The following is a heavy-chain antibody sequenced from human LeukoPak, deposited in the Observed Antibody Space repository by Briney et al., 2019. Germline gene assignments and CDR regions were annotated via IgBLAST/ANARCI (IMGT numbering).Heavy chain of an antibody. CDR1: GYTFTGYY. Sequence: ASVKVSCKASGYTFTGYYMHWVRQAPGQGLEWMGWINPNSGGTNYAQKFQGWVTMTRDTSISTAHMELSRLRSDDTAVYYCARCLRSGDFVAHDAFDIWGQGTMVTVSS. V-gene: IGHV1-2*04. J-gene: IGHJ3*02. D-gene: IGHD2-15*01. CDR3: ARCLRSGDFVAHDAFDI. CDR2: INPNSGGT.